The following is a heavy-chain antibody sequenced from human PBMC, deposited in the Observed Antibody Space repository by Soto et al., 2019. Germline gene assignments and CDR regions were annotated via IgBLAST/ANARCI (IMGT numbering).Heavy chain of an antibody. CDR3: IQSRCGGDCLQSYASHYYYGMDV. CDR1: GFSLSTSGVG. D-gene: IGHD2-21*02. CDR2: IYWDDDK. V-gene: IGHV2-5*02. Sequence: QITLKESGPPLVKPTQTLTLTCTFSGFSLSTSGVGVGWIRQPPGKALEWLALIYWDDDKRYSPSLRSRLTISKDTSKNXVXLXMAXMDPVDTATYYCIQSRCGGDCLQSYASHYYYGMDVWGQGTTVTVSS. J-gene: IGHJ6*02.